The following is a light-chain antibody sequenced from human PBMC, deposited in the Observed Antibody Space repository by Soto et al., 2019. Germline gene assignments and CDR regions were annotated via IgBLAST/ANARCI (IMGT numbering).Light chain of an antibody. V-gene: IGLV2-14*03. CDR3: ISYTDRQSYL. Sequence: QSALTQPAAVSGSPGQSVTISGSGTSTDIGSYNQVAWDQQFPGKSPKLMISAVSDRPSGASARFSGSKSGITASLTISGLQTEDDADYYCISYTDRQSYLFGPGTKVPV. J-gene: IGLJ1*01. CDR2: AVS. CDR1: STDIGSYNQ.